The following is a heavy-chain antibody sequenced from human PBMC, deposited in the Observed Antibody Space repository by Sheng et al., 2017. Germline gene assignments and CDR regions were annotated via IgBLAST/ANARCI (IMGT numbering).Heavy chain of an antibody. CDR1: GYSISSGYY. Sequence: QVQLQESGPGLVKPSETLSLTCAVSGYSISSGYYWGWILQPPGKGLEWIGSIYHSGSTYYNPSLKSRVTISVDTSKNQFSLKLSSVTAADTAVYYCARDSEQWLVLGYFDYWGQGTLVTVSS. CDR3: ARDSEQWLVLGYFDY. V-gene: IGHV4-38-2*02. CDR2: IYHSGST. D-gene: IGHD6-19*01. J-gene: IGHJ4*02.